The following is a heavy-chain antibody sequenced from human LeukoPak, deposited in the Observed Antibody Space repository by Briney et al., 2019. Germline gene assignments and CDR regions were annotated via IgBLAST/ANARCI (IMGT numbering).Heavy chain of an antibody. CDR2: IYYSGST. V-gene: IGHV4-61*05. CDR3: ARHPNRYDILTGYYNWFDP. D-gene: IGHD3-9*01. CDR1: GGSISSRNYY. J-gene: IGHJ5*02. Sequence: SETLSLTCTVSGGSISSRNYYWSWIRQPPGKGLEWIGYIYYSGSTNYNPSLKSRVTISVDTSKNQFSLKLSSVTAADTAVYYCARHPNRYDILTGYYNWFDPWGQGTLVTVSS.